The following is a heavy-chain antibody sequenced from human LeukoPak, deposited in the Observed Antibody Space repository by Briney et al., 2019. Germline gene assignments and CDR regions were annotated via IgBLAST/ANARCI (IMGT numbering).Heavy chain of an antibody. J-gene: IGHJ4*02. D-gene: IGHD3-9*01. CDR3: ARDRAYDYDIRLES. Sequence: SQTLSLTCTVSGGSIISDHSYEKSYWTWIRHPAGQGLEWIGRVFSDGGTNFNPSLQSRLTISLDTSKNQFSLSLSSVTAADTAIYYCARDRAYDYDIRLESWGQGILVTVSS. V-gene: IGHV4-61*02. CDR2: VFSDGGT. CDR1: GGSIISDHSYEKSY.